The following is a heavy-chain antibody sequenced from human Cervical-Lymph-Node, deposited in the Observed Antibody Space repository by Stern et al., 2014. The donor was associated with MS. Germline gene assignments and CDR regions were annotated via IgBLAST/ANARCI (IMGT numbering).Heavy chain of an antibody. Sequence: VQLLESGAEVKKPGASVKVSCKASGYTFTSYGIRWVRQAPGQGLEGIGCISTYNGNTNYAQKLQGIVTMTTDTATSTAYMELRSLRSDDTAVYYCARGLLGSENAFDIWGQGTMVTVSS. CDR3: ARGLLGSENAFDI. J-gene: IGHJ3*02. D-gene: IGHD2-15*01. V-gene: IGHV1-18*01. CDR1: GYTFTSYG. CDR2: ISTYNGNT.